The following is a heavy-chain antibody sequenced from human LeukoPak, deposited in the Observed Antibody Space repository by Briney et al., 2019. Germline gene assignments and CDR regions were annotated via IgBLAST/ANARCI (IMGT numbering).Heavy chain of an antibody. Sequence: SGGSLRLSCAASGFTFSSYAMSWVRQAPGKGLEWVSAISGSGGSTYYADSVKDRFTISRDNSKNTLYLQMNSLRAEDTAVYYCAKRSNDFWSGYPYWGQGTLVTVSS. D-gene: IGHD3-3*01. CDR3: AKRSNDFWSGYPY. CDR2: ISGSGGST. CDR1: GFTFSSYA. J-gene: IGHJ4*02. V-gene: IGHV3-23*01.